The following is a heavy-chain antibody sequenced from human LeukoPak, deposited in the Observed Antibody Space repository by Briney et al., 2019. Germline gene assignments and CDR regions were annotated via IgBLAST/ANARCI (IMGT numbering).Heavy chain of an antibody. CDR1: GFAFSNYA. CDR3: AKDLAVASDY. D-gene: IGHD6-19*01. V-gene: IGHV3-23*01. J-gene: IGHJ4*02. Sequence: GGSLRLSCAASGFAFSNYAMTWVRQAPGKGLEWVLSISNTDGRTYYANSVKGRFTISRDNSKNTLYLQMNSLRAEDTAVYYCAKDLAVASDYWGQGTLVTVSS. CDR2: ISNTDGRT.